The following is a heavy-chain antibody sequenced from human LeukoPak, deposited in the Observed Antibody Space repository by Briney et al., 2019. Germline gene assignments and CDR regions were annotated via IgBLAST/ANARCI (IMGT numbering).Heavy chain of an antibody. D-gene: IGHD1-26*01. V-gene: IGHV4-34*01. CDR1: IDSFSNYH. Sequence: SETLSLTCAVYIDSFSNYHWNWIRQTPAKGMEWIGEVNESGGTNISPSLRSRVILSVDTSKNQFSLKLISVTVADTAVYYCARGQGATVPQVGKNWFDPWGQGTRVTVSS. CDR3: ARGQGATVPQVGKNWFDP. CDR2: VNESGGT. J-gene: IGHJ5*02.